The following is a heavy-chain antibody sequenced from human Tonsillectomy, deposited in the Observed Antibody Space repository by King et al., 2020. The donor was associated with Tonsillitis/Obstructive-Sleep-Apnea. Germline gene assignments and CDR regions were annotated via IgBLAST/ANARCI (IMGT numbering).Heavy chain of an antibody. CDR1: GFTFSSYA. V-gene: IGHV3-64D*06. CDR2: ISSNGGST. CDR3: VKSYYDFWNDYYYGMDV. D-gene: IGHD3-3*01. Sequence: VQLVESGGGLVQPGGSLRLSCSASGFTFSSYAMHWVRQAPGKGLEYVSAISSNGGSTYYADSVQGRFTISSDNSKNTLYLQMSSLRAEDTAVYYCVKSYYDFWNDYYYGMDVWGQGTTVTVSS. J-gene: IGHJ6*02.